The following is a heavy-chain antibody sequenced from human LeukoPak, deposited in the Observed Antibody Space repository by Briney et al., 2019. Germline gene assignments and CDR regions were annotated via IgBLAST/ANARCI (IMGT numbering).Heavy chain of an antibody. Sequence: PGGSLRLSCAASGFTFSSYAMSWVRQAPGKGLEWVSAISGSGGSTYYADSVKGQITISRDNSKNTLSLQMNSLRAEDTAVYFCAKGAVAGNQKPGGYWGQGTLVTVSS. J-gene: IGHJ4*02. D-gene: IGHD6-19*01. CDR1: GFTFSSYA. CDR2: ISGSGGST. V-gene: IGHV3-23*01. CDR3: AKGAVAGNQKPGGY.